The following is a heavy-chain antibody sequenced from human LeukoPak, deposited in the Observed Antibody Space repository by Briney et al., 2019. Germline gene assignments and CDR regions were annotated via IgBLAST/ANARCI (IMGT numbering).Heavy chain of an antibody. V-gene: IGHV4-38-2*02. CDR2: IYHSGST. D-gene: IGHD4-11*01. CDR1: GYSISSGYY. J-gene: IGHJ5*02. Sequence: SETLSLTCTVSGYSISSGYYWGWIRQPPGKGLEWIGSIYHSGSTYYNPSLKSRVTISVDTSKNQFSLKLSSVTAADTAVYYCARSSWDYSIWTKPNWFDPWGQGALVTVSS. CDR3: ARSSWDYSIWTKPNWFDP.